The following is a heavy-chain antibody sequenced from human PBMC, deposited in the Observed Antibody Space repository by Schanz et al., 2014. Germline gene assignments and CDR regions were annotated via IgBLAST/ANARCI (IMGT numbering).Heavy chain of an antibody. D-gene: IGHD3-9*01. CDR1: GYSLNELS. Sequence: QVQLVQSGPEVKKPGASVKVSCKVSGYSLNELSMHWVRQAPGRGLEWMGGFHHEDGDTVYAQKFQGRFTMTADKSTSTVYMEVSGLRSEDTAVYYCAKVDRTRYYAMDVWGQGTTXTVSS. CDR2: FHHEDGDT. CDR3: AKVDRTRYYAMDV. J-gene: IGHJ6*02. V-gene: IGHV1-24*01.